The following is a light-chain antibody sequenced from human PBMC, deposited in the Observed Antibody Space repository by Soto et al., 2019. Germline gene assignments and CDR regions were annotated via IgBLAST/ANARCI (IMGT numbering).Light chain of an antibody. J-gene: IGLJ2*01. CDR2: DVS. CDR3: SSYTSSSTLV. CDR1: SSEVGGYNY. V-gene: IGLV2-14*03. Sequence: ALTQPASVSGSPGQSITISCTGTSSEVGGYNYVSWYQQHPGKAPKLIIYDVSNRPSGVSNRFSGSKSGNTASLTISGLQAEDEADYYCSSYTSSSTLVFGGGTKLTVL.